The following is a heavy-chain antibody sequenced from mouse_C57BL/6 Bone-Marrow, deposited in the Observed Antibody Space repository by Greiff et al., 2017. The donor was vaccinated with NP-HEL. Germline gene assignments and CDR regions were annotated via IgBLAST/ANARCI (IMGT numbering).Heavy chain of an antibody. V-gene: IGHV5-17*01. J-gene: IGHJ3*01. Sequence: EVNVVETGGGLVKPGGSLKLSCAASGFTFSDYGMHWVRQAPEKGLEWVAYISSGSSTIYYADTVKGRFTISRDNAKNTLFLQMTSLRSEDTAMYYCARKDGLLRQFAYWGQGTLVTVSA. CDR1: GFTFSDYG. CDR3: ARKDGLLRQFAY. CDR2: ISSGSSTI. D-gene: IGHD1-2*01.